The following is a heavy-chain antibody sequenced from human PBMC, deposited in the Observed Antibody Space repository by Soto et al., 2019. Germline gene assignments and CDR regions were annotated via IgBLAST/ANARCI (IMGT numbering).Heavy chain of an antibody. J-gene: IGHJ5*01. CDR3: AGRWSSSWYAY. D-gene: IGHD6-13*01. CDR2: IYSGGST. CDR1: GFTVSSNY. V-gene: IGHV3-66*01. Sequence: EVQLVESGGGLVQPGGSLRLSCAASGFTVSSNYMSWIRQAPGKGLEWVSVIYSGGSTYYIDSVKGRFTISRDNSKNTLYLQMNSLRGEDTAVYYCAGRWSSSWYAYWGHGTLVTVSS.